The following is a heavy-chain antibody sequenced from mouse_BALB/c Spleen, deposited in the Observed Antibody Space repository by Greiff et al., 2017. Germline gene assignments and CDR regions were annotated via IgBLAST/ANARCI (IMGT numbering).Heavy chain of an antibody. CDR1: GFTFSDYG. Sequence: EVKLVESGGGLVQPGGSRKLSCAASGFTFSDYGMAWVRQAPGQGPEWVAFISNLAYSIYYADTVTGRFTISRENAKNTLYLEMSSLRSEDTAMYECARQLGLSAMDYWGQGTSVTVSS. J-gene: IGHJ4*01. CDR3: ARQLGLSAMDY. CDR2: ISNLAYSI. D-gene: IGHD3-1*01. V-gene: IGHV5-15*02.